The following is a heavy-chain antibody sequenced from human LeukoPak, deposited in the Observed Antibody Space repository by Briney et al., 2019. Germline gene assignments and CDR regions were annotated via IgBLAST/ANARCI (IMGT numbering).Heavy chain of an antibody. CDR2: IYSGGST. D-gene: IGHD3-22*01. Sequence: GGSLRLSCAASGFTVSSNYMSWVRQAPGKGLEWVSVIYSGGSTYYADSVKGRFTISRDNSKNTLYLQMNNLRAEDTAVYYCARVFNYYYDSSGYLTDYWGQGTLVTVSS. J-gene: IGHJ4*02. CDR1: GFTVSSNY. V-gene: IGHV3-53*01. CDR3: ARVFNYYYDSSGYLTDY.